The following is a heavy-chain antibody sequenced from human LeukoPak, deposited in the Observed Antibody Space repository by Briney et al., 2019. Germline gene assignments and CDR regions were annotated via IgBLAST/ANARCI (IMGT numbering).Heavy chain of an antibody. V-gene: IGHV4-34*01. D-gene: IGHD6-19*01. J-gene: IGHJ4*02. CDR3: ARVTSGYVDY. CDR1: GGSFSGYY. CDR2: INHSGST. Sequence: SETLSLTCAVSGGSFSGYYWSWIRQPPGKGLEWIGEINHSGSTNYNPSLKSRVTISVDTSKNQFSLKLSSVTAADTAVYYCARVTSGYVDYWGQGTLVTVSS.